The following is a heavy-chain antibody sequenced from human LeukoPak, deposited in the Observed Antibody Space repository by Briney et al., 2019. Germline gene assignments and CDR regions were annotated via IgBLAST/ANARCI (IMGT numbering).Heavy chain of an antibody. CDR3: ARDKSTGDYGDYYLALDI. CDR1: GYTFTSYY. V-gene: IGHV1-46*01. CDR2: INPSGGST. D-gene: IGHD4-17*01. J-gene: IGHJ3*02. Sequence: GASVKVSCKASGYTFTSYYMHWVRQAPGQGLEWMGIINPSGGSTSYAQKFQGRVTMTRDTSTSTVYMELSSLRSEDTAVYYCARDKSTGDYGDYYLALDIWGQGAMVTVSS.